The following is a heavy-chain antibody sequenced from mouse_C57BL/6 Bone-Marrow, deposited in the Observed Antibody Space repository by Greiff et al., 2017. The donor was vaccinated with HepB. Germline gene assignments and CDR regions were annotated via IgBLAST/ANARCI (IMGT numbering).Heavy chain of an antibody. CDR1: GYAFSSSW. D-gene: IGHD2-4*01. J-gene: IGHJ4*01. CDR2: FYPGDGDT. Sequence: QVQLQQSGPELVKPGASVKISCKASGYAFSSSWMNWVKQRPGKGLEWIGRFYPGDGDTNYNGKFKGKATLTADKSSSTAYMQLSSLTSEDSAVYFCARFPLYDYDVDYAMDYWGQGTSVTVSS. CDR3: ARFPLYDYDVDYAMDY. V-gene: IGHV1-82*01.